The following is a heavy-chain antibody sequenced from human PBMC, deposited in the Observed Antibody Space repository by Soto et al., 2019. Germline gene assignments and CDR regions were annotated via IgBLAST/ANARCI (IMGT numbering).Heavy chain of an antibody. D-gene: IGHD1-7*01. CDR2: ITVNGNT. CDR1: GAYISDFS. J-gene: IGHJ1*01. CDR3: ARERGETWTYEAH. V-gene: IGHV4-4*07. Sequence: QVQQLESVPGLVKPWDTLSLTCTVSGAYISDFSWSWIRQPAEKGLGWIGRITVNGNTQYNPSFRSRVIMSMDTSRNKFSLNLQSATAADTALYYCARERGETWTYEAHWGQGPLGTVSS.